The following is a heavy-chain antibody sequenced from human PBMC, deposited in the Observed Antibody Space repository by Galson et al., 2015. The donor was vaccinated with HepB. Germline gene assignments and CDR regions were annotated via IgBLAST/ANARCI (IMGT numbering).Heavy chain of an antibody. J-gene: IGHJ6*03. CDR1: GYTFTSYH. D-gene: IGHD2-2*01. CDR2: MNPNSGNT. V-gene: IGHV1-8*01. CDR3: ARVPAAITTLELEGYYMDV. Sequence: SVKVSCKASGYTFTSYHINWVRQATGQGLEWMGWMNPNSGNTGFAQKFQDRVTMTRSTSINTAYMELSSLGSEDTAVYYCARVPAAITTLELEGYYMDVWGRGTTVTVSS.